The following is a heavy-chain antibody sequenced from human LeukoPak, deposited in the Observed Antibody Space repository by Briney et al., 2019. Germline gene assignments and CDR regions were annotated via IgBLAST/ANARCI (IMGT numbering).Heavy chain of an antibody. CDR3: ARYPMPTNAFDI. D-gene: IGHD2-2*01. CDR1: GYPFTTYY. J-gene: IGHJ3*02. Sequence: ASVKVSCKASGYPFTTYYIHWARQAPGQGLEWMGIVNPSGGSTNYAQRFQGRVTMTRDTSTSTVYMELSSLRSEDTAVYYCARYPMPTNAFDIWGQGTMVTVSS. CDR2: VNPSGGST. V-gene: IGHV1-46*01.